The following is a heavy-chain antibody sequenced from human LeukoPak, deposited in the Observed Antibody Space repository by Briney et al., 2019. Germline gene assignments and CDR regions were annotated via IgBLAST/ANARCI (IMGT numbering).Heavy chain of an antibody. CDR2: ISSSSSYI. CDR3: ARDRYGDYNFDY. D-gene: IGHD4-17*01. J-gene: IGHJ4*02. V-gene: IGHV3-21*01. Sequence: PGGSLRLSCAASGFTFITYSMNWVRQAPGKGLEWVSSISSSSSYIYYADSVKGRFTISRDNAKNSLYLQMNSLRAEDTAVYYCARDRYGDYNFDYWGQGTLVTVSP. CDR1: GFTFITYS.